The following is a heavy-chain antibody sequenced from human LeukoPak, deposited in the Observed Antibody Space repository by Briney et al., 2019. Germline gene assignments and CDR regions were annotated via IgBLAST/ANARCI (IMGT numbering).Heavy chain of an antibody. V-gene: IGHV4-61*02. D-gene: IGHD1-26*01. Sequence: SQTLSLTCTVSGGSISSGSYYWSWIRQPAGKGLEWIGRVYTSGSTNYNPSLKSRFTISVDTSKNQFSLKLSSVTAADTAVYYCATGSREAHIVGATTGLWYWGQGTLVTVSS. CDR3: ATGSREAHIVGATTGLWY. CDR1: GGSISSGSYY. CDR2: VYTSGST. J-gene: IGHJ4*02.